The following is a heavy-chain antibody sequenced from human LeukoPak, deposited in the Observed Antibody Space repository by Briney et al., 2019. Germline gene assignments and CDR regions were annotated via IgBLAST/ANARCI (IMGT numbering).Heavy chain of an antibody. CDR1: GGSFSGYY. CDR2: INYSEST. J-gene: IGHJ4*02. Sequence: SETLSLTCSGFGGSFSGYYWTWIRQRPGNGVDWIGDINYSESTHDNPTLKSRVTISVDKTKLHFPLKLSSVTAADTAVYYCAGVELLGPGYWGQGTLVTVSS. CDR3: AGVELLGPGY. D-gene: IGHD1-26*01. V-gene: IGHV4-34*01.